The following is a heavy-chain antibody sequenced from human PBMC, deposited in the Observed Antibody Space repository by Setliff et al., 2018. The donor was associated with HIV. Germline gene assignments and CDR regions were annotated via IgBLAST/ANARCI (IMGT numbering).Heavy chain of an antibody. V-gene: IGHV4-34*01. Sequence: LSLTCAVYGGSFSGYYWSWIRQPPGKGLEWIGEINHSGSTDYNPSLKSRVTISVDTSKNQFSLKLSSVTAADTAVYYCARRGGAIGYDRTRRPSFNAFDIWGQGTMVTVSS. J-gene: IGHJ3*02. CDR3: ARRGGAIGYDRTRRPSFNAFDI. CDR1: GGSFSGYY. CDR2: INHSGST. D-gene: IGHD3-22*01.